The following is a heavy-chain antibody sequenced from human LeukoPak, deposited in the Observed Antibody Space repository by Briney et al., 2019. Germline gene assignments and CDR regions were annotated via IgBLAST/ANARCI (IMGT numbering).Heavy chain of an antibody. D-gene: IGHD7-27*01. CDR2: IYPDDSDT. J-gene: IGHJ4*02. Sequence: GESLKISCTGSGYTFTNYWITWVRQMPGKGLESMGIIYPDDSDTRYSPSFQGQVTISADKSINTAYLQWSSLKASDTAMYFCARRLGTGTPEYWGQGTLVTVS. V-gene: IGHV5-51*01. CDR3: ARRLGTGTPEY. CDR1: GYTFTNYW.